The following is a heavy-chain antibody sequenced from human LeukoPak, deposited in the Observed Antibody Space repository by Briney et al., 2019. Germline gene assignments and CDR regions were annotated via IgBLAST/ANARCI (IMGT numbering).Heavy chain of an antibody. CDR3: ARAIPRRYDFWSGYSYDAFDI. Sequence: GSSVKVSCKASGGTFSSYAISWVRQAPGQGLEWMGGIIPIFGTANYAQKFQGRVTITADGSTSTAYMELSSLRSEDTAVYYCARAIPRRYDFWSGYSYDAFDIWGQGTMVTVSS. CDR2: IIPIFGTA. J-gene: IGHJ3*02. D-gene: IGHD3-3*01. CDR1: GGTFSSYA. V-gene: IGHV1-69*01.